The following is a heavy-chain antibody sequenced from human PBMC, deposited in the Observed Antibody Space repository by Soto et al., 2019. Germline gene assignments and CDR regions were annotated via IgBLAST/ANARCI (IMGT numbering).Heavy chain of an antibody. J-gene: IGHJ3*02. Sequence: SVKVSCKASGYTFSSYAISWVRQAPGQGLEWMGGIIPIFGTANYAQKFQGRVTITADESTSTAYMELSSLRSEDTAVYYCARDRGNYDILTGYHDAFDIWGQGTMVTVSS. CDR2: IIPIFGTA. V-gene: IGHV1-69*13. D-gene: IGHD3-9*01. CDR3: ARDRGNYDILTGYHDAFDI. CDR1: GYTFSSYA.